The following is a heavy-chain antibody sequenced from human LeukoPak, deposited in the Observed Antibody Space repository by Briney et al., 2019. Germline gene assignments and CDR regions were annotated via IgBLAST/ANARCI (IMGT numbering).Heavy chain of an antibody. CDR1: GFTFSSYG. CDR3: AKAAAGTGARAFDI. D-gene: IGHD6-13*01. Sequence: GGSLRLSCAASGFTFSSYGMHWVRQAPGKGLEWAAFIRYDGSNKYYADSVKGRFTISRDNSKNTLYLQMNSLRAEDTAVYYCAKAAAGTGARAFDIWGQGTMVTVSS. CDR2: IRYDGSNK. J-gene: IGHJ3*02. V-gene: IGHV3-30*02.